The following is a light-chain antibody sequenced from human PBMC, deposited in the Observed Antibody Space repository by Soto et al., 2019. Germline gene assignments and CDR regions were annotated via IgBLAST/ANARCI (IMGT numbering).Light chain of an antibody. CDR1: QTITRW. J-gene: IGKJ5*01. Sequence: VQMTPAPATLAASVGDRVPLPCRASQTITRWLTWYQQKPGKAPRLLIYEASTLQSGVPSRFSGSGSGTEFALTISGLQPDDFASYYCQQYNSYPITFGQGTRLEIK. CDR3: QQYNSYPIT. V-gene: IGKV1-5*01. CDR2: EAS.